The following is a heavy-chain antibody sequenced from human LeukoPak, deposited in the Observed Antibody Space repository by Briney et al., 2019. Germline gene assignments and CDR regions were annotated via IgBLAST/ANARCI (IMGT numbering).Heavy chain of an antibody. V-gene: IGHV3-30*02. Sequence: GGSLRLSCAASGFTFTISGMHWVRQAPGKGLEWVAFIRYDGSNKYYADSVKGRFTISRDNSKNTLYLQMNSLRAEDTAVYYCAKDYEAGYSSWWFDYWGQGTLVTVSS. CDR2: IRYDGSNK. J-gene: IGHJ4*02. CDR1: GFTFTISG. CDR3: AKDYEAGYSSWWFDY. D-gene: IGHD5-18*01.